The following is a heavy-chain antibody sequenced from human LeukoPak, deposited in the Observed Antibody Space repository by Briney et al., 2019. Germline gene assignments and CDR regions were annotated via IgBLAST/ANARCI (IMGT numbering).Heavy chain of an antibody. CDR1: GGSISSGGYY. CDR3: AREGRRLELRVTHPYYFDY. J-gene: IGHJ4*02. Sequence: SETLSLTCTVSGGSISSGGYYWSWIRQHPGKGLEWIGYIYYSGSTYYNPSLKSRVTTSVDTSKNQFSLKLSSVTAADTAVYYCAREGRRLELRVTHPYYFDYWGQGTLVTVSS. D-gene: IGHD1-7*01. V-gene: IGHV4-31*03. CDR2: IYYSGST.